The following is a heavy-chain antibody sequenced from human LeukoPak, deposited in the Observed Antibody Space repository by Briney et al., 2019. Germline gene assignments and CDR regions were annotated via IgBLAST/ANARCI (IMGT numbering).Heavy chain of an antibody. CDR1: GGTFSSYA. J-gene: IGHJ6*02. Sequence: SVKVSCKASGGTFSSYAISWVRQAPGQGLEWMGRIIPILGIANYAQKFQGRVTITADKSTSTAYMELSSLRSEDTAVYYCARARKGCSSTSCSAVIYYGMDVWGQGTTVTVSS. CDR2: IIPILGIA. CDR3: ARARKGCSSTSCSAVIYYGMDV. D-gene: IGHD2-2*01. V-gene: IGHV1-69*04.